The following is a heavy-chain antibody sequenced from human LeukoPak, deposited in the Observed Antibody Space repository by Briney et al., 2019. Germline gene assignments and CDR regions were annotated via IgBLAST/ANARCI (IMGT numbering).Heavy chain of an antibody. CDR1: GYTFTSYG. V-gene: IGHV1-8*03. J-gene: IGHJ6*03. D-gene: IGHD3-3*01. CDR2: MNPNSGNT. CDR3: ARGLTYYDFWSGYYRDYYYMDV. Sequence: ASVKVSCKASGYTFTSYGISWVRQAPEQGLEWMGWMNPNSGNTGYAQKFQGRVTITRNTSISTAYMELSSLRSEDTAVYYCARGLTYYDFWSGYYRDYYYMDVWGKGTTVTVSS.